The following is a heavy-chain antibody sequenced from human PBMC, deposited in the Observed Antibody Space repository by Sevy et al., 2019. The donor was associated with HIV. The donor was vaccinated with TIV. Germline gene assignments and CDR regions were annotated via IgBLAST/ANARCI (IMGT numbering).Heavy chain of an antibody. CDR3: ARDLPPSATTVAHFDC. CDR1: GFTFSSYE. Sequence: GGSLRLSCAASGFTFSSYEMNWVRQAPGKGLEWVSYISDSGTTISYSDSVKDRFTISRDNARNSLYLQMNSLRAEDTAVYYCARDLPPSATTVAHFDCWGQGTLVTVSS. CDR2: ISDSGTTI. J-gene: IGHJ4*02. V-gene: IGHV3-48*03. D-gene: IGHD4-17*01.